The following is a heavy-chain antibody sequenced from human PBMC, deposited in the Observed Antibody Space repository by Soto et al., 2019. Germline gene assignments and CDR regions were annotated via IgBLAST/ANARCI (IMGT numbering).Heavy chain of an antibody. V-gene: IGHV3-9*01. J-gene: IGHJ6*04. CDR3: VKDSGGDCYSYYMDV. CDR2: ISWNSGKI. Sequence: EVQLVESGGGLVQPGRSLRLSCAASGFTFDDYAMHWVRQVPGKGLEWVSGISWNSGKIGYVDSVKGRFTISRDSAKNSLHLQMNSLRAEDTALYYCVKDSGGDCYSYYMDVWGIGTTVTVSS. D-gene: IGHD2-21*01. CDR1: GFTFDDYA.